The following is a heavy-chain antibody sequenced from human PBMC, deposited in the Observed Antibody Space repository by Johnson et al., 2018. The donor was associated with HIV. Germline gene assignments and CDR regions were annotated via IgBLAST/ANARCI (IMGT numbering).Heavy chain of an antibody. D-gene: IGHD3-22*01. CDR2: IKQAGSER. CDR1: GFTFSSYW. CDR3: ARDPELDYFDNRAFDI. V-gene: IGHV3-7*01. J-gene: IGHJ3*02. Sequence: VQLVESGGGLVQPGGSLRLSCAASGFTFSSYWMSWVRQAPGKGLAWVANIKQAGSERYHVDSVKGRFTISRDNAKNSLSLQMDSLRAEDTAVYYCARDPELDYFDNRAFDIWGQGTMVTVSS.